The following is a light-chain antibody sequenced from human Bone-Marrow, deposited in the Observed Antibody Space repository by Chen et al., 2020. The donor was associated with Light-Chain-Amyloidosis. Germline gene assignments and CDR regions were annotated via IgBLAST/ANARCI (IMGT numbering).Light chain of an antibody. Sequence: SYVLTQQPSVSVSPGQTARLPCSGDDLPTKYAYWYQQKPGQAPVLVIHRDTERPSGISERFSGSSSGTTATLTISGVQAEDEADYHCQSADSSGTYEVIFGGGTKLTVL. CDR1: DLPTKY. V-gene: IGLV3-25*03. CDR2: RDT. CDR3: QSADSSGTYEVI. J-gene: IGLJ2*01.